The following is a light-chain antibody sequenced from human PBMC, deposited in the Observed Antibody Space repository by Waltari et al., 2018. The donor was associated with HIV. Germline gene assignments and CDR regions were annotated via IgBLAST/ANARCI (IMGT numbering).Light chain of an antibody. CDR1: SGSIASNY. Sequence: NFMLTQPHSVSESPGKTVTISCTGSSGSIASNYVQWYQQRPGSAPTTVIYEDNQRPSGVPYRFSGSIDSSSNSASLTISGLKTEDEADYYCQSYDSSNPVVFGGGTKLTVL. J-gene: IGLJ2*01. CDR2: EDN. CDR3: QSYDSSNPVV. V-gene: IGLV6-57*02.